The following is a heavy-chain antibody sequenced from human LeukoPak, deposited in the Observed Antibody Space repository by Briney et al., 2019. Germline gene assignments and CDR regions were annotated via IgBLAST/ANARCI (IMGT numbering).Heavy chain of an antibody. CDR2: INPNSGGT. CDR3: ARALADILTGYQDY. V-gene: IGHV1-2*02. J-gene: IGHJ4*02. CDR1: GYTFTGYY. D-gene: IGHD3-9*01. Sequence: ASVKVSCKASGYTFTGYYIHWVRQAPGQGLEWMGWINPNSGGTNYAQKFQGRVTMTRDTSISTAYMELSRLRSDDTAVYYCARALADILTGYQDYWGQGTLVTVSS.